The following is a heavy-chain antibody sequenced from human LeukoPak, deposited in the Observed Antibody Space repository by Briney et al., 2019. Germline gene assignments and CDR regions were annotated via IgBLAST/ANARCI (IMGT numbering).Heavy chain of an antibody. CDR3: AREGGGNGGYDSNPFDY. V-gene: IGHV3-53*01. CDR1: GFTVSSNY. Sequence: GGSLRLSCAASGFTVSSNYMSWVRQAPGKGLEWVSVIYSGGSTYYADSVKGRFTISRDNAKNSLYLQMNSLRAEDTALYHCAREGGGNGGYDSNPFDYWGQGTLVTVSS. D-gene: IGHD5-12*01. CDR2: IYSGGST. J-gene: IGHJ4*02.